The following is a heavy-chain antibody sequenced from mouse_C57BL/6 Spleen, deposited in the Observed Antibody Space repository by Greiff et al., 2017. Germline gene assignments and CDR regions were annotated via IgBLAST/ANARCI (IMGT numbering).Heavy chain of an antibody. CDR3: ARGKTGTVLFDY. V-gene: IGHV1-22*01. J-gene: IGHJ2*01. D-gene: IGHD4-1*01. Sequence: VQLQQSGPELVKPGASVKMSCKASGYTFTDYNMHWVKQSPGKSLEWIGYINPNNGGTSYNQKFKGKATLTVDKSSSTAYMELRSLTSEDSAVYYCARGKTGTVLFDYWGKGTTLTVSS. CDR2: INPNNGGT. CDR1: GYTFTDYN.